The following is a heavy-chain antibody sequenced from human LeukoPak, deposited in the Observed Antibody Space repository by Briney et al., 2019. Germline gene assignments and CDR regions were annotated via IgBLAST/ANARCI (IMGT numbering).Heavy chain of an antibody. V-gene: IGHV3-23*01. CDR2: ISGGGGST. D-gene: IGHD2-2*01. CDR3: ANYCSSTSCPYVHYYYYGMDV. J-gene: IGHJ6*02. Sequence: GGSLRLSCAASGFTFSSSAMSWVRQAPGKGLEWVSAISGGGGSTYFADSVKGRFTISRDNSKNTLYLQMNSLRAEDTAVYYCANYCSSTSCPYVHYYYYGMDVWGQGTTVTVSS. CDR1: GFTFSSSA.